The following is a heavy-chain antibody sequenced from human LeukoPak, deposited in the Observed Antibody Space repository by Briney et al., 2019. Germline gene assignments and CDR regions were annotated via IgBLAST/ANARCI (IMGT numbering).Heavy chain of an antibody. J-gene: IGHJ6*02. CDR2: IYYSGST. CDR1: GGSISSSSYY. D-gene: IGHD3-3*01. CDR3: ARCPNYDFWSGYPNYYYYYGMDV. V-gene: IGHV4-39*01. Sequence: SETLSLTCTVSGGSISSSSYYWGWIRQPPGKGLEWIGSIYYSGSTNYNPSLKSRVTISVDTSKNQFSLKLSSVTAADTAVYYCARCPNYDFWSGYPNYYYYYGMDVWGQGTTVTVSS.